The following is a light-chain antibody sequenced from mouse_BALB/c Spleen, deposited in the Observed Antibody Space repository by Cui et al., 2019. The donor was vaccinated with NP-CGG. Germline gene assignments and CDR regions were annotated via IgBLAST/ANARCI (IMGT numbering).Light chain of an antibody. CDR1: TGAVTTSNY. CDR3: VLWYSNHWV. Sequence: QSALTHESALTTSPGETVTLTCRSSTGAVTTSNYANWVQEKPDHLFTGLIGGTNNRAPGVPARFSGSLIGDKAALTITGAQTEDEAIYFCVLWYSNHWVFGGGTKLTVL. V-gene: IGLV1*01. J-gene: IGLJ1*01. CDR2: GTN.